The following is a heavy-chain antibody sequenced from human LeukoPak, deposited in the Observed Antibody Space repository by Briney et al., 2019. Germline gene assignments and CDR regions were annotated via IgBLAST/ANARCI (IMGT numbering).Heavy chain of an antibody. CDR2: IHYSGTT. CDR3: ARMGGYSGYATH. J-gene: IGHJ4*02. V-gene: IGHV4-59*08. Sequence: PSETLSLTCTVSGGSISTYYWSWIRQPPGKGLEWIGYIHYSGTTNYNPSLKNRVTISLDTSKNQFSLNLSSVTAADTAVYYCARMGGYSGYATHWGQGTLVTVS. D-gene: IGHD5-12*01. CDR1: GGSISTYY.